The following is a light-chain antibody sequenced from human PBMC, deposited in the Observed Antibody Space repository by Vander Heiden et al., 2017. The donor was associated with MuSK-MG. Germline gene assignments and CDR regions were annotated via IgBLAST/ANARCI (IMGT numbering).Light chain of an antibody. V-gene: IGKV1-39*01. CDR1: QSISSY. J-gene: IGKJ2*01. CDR2: AAS. Sequence: DIQMTQSPSSLSASVGDRVTITCRASQSISSYLNWYQQKPGKAPKLLIYAASSLQSGVPARLSGSGSGTDFTLTISSLKTEDFATYYCQQSYSNPQTFGQGTKLEIK. CDR3: QQSYSNPQT.